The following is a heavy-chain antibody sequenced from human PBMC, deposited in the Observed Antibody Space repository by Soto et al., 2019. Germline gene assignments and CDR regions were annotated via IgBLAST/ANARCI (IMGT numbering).Heavy chain of an antibody. CDR3: AREDHSSGWYGPSLDY. D-gene: IGHD6-19*01. V-gene: IGHV4-30-4*01. CDR1: GGSISSGDYY. Sequence: SETLSLTCTVSGGSISSGDYYWSWIRQPPGKGLEWIGYIYYSGSTYYNPSLKSRVTISVDTSKNQFSLKLSSVTAADTAVYYCAREDHSSGWYGPSLDYWGQGTLVTVSS. CDR2: IYYSGST. J-gene: IGHJ4*02.